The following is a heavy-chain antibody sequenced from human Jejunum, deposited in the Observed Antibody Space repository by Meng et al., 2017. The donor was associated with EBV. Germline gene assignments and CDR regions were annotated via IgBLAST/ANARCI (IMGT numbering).Heavy chain of an antibody. V-gene: IGHV3-23*01. CDR1: GFTFSSSA. CDR2: ISGSAGST. J-gene: IGHJ4*02. Sequence: EVQLLASGGGLLQPGGPLRLSCAASGFTFSSSAMSWVRQAPGKGLEWVSVISGSAGSTYYADSVKGRFTISRDTSNNTLYLQMNSLRAEDTAIYYCAKLLKYWGQGTLVTVSS. CDR3: AKLLKY.